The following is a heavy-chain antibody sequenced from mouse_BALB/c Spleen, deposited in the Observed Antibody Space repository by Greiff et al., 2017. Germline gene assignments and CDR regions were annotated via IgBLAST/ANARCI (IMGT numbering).Heavy chain of an antibody. CDR3: ARSSAMITTGAMDY. CDR2: IDPSDSYT. J-gene: IGHJ4*01. V-gene: IGHV1-69*02. CDR1: GYTFTSYW. D-gene: IGHD2-4*01. Sequence: QVQLQQPGAELVKPGASVKLSCKASGYTFTSYWMHWVKQRPGQGLEWIGEIDPSDSYTNYNRKFKGKATLTVDKSSSTAYMQLSSLTSEDSAVYNCARSSAMITTGAMDYWGQGTSVTVSS.